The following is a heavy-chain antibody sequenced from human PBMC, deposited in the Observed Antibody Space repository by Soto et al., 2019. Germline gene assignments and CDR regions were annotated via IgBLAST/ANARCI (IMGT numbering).Heavy chain of an antibody. CDR3: ASGDCRSYSCYDLEGWVDT. CDR1: GGSISSGYYY. CDR2: IPYSGST. D-gene: IGHD2-2*01. V-gene: IGHV4-31*03. J-gene: IGHJ5*02. Sequence: QVQLQESGPGLVKPSQTLSLTCTVSGGSISSGYYYWSWIRHHPGKGLEWIGYIPYSGSTYYNPSLKSRLTTLFDTSKTQFSLKLNSVTAVDTAVYYCASGDCRSYSCYDLEGWVDTWGQGTLVTVSS.